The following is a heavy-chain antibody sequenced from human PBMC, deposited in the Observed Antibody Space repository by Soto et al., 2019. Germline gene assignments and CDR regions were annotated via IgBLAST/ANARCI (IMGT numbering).Heavy chain of an antibody. J-gene: IGHJ6*02. D-gene: IGHD1-26*01. CDR2: IYYSGST. CDR1: GGSVSSGSYY. Sequence: SETLSLTCTVSGGSVSSGSYYWSWIRQPPGKGLEWIGYIYYSGSTNYNPSLKSRVTISVDNSKNTLFLQMNSLGAEDTAVYYCATDPIVGPTPSRYNGLDVWGQGTTVTVSS. V-gene: IGHV4-61*01. CDR3: ATDPIVGPTPSRYNGLDV.